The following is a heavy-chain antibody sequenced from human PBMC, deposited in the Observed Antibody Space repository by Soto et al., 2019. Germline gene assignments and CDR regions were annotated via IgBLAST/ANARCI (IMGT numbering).Heavy chain of an antibody. CDR1: GYTFTSYD. V-gene: IGHV1-8*01. D-gene: IGHD3-9*01. Sequence: ASVKVSCKASGYTFTSYDINWVRQATGQGLEWMGWMNPNSGNTGYAQKFQGRVTMTRNTSIRIAYMELSSLRSEDTAVYYCARDTRLRYFGWFLGFDPWGQGTLVTVSS. CDR2: MNPNSGNT. J-gene: IGHJ5*02. CDR3: ARDTRLRYFGWFLGFDP.